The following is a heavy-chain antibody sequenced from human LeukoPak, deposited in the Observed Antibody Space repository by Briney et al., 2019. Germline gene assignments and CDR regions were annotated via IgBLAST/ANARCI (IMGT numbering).Heavy chain of an antibody. Sequence: GRSLRLSCAASGFTFSSYAMHWVRQAPGQGLGWVAVISYDGSNKYFADSVKGRFTISRDNSMNTLYLQMNSLRAEDTAVYYCARGFRLTTVTTHLDYWGQGTLVTVSS. J-gene: IGHJ4*02. CDR2: ISYDGSNK. CDR3: ARGFRLTTVTTHLDY. CDR1: GFTFSSYA. D-gene: IGHD4-11*01. V-gene: IGHV3-30-3*01.